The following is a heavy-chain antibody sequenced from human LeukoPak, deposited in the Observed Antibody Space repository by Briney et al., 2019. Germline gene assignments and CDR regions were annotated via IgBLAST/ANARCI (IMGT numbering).Heavy chain of an antibody. D-gene: IGHD6-13*01. V-gene: IGHV1-46*01. CDR2: INPSDSST. CDR3: ARDIAAAKSYYYMDV. J-gene: IGHJ6*03. CDR1: GYTFTSYY. Sequence: GASVKVSCKASGYTFTSYYMHWVRQAPGQGLEWMGIINPSDSSTTYAQKFQGRVTMTRDMSTSTAYMELSSLRSEDTAVYYCARDIAAAKSYYYMDVWGKGTTVTVSS.